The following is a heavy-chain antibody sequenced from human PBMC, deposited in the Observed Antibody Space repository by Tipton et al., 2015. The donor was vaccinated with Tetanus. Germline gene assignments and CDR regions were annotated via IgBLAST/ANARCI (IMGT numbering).Heavy chain of an antibody. V-gene: IGHV3-30*03. J-gene: IGHJ5*02. CDR3: TRASITNRFDP. CDR2: ISYDGGNQ. D-gene: IGHD1-14*01. Sequence: SLRLSCAGSGITLNNGMHWVRQAPGKGLEWVAVISYDGGNQYYADSVKGRFTISRDNSKNTLYLQMNSLRAEDTAMYYCTRASITNRFDPWGQGTLATVSS. CDR1: GITLNNG.